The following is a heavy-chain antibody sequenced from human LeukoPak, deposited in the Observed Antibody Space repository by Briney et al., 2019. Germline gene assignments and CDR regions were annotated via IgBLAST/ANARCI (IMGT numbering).Heavy chain of an antibody. J-gene: IGHJ5*02. Sequence: ASVKVSCKVSGYTLTELSMHWVRQAPGKGLEWMGGFNPKDGETIYAQKFQGRVTMTEDTSTDTAYMELSSLRSEDTAVYYCATDTVYYDILTGYYSWFDPWGQGTLVTVSS. CDR2: FNPKDGET. D-gene: IGHD3-9*01. CDR3: ATDTVYYDILTGYYSWFDP. CDR1: GYTLTELS. V-gene: IGHV1-24*01.